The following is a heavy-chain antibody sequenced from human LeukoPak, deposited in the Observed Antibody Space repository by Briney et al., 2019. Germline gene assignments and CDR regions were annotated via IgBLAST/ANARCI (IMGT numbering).Heavy chain of an antibody. V-gene: IGHV3-23*01. CDR2: ISGSGGRT. D-gene: IGHD3-22*01. Sequence: QSGGSLRLSCAASGFTFSSFAMTWVRQAPGKGLEWVSVISGSGGRTYYADPVKGRFTLSRDNSNNTLSLEMSSLRAEDTAVYYCAREGTYYDSSGYYVSWGQGTLVTVSS. CDR3: AREGTYYDSSGYYVS. CDR1: GFTFSSFA. J-gene: IGHJ5*02.